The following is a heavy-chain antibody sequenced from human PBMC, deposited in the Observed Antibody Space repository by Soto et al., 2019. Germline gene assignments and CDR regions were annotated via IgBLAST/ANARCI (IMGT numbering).Heavy chain of an antibody. Sequence: QVQLVESGGGVVQPGRSLRLSCVASGFSFSDHGMHWVRQAPGKGLEWLAVISYDGSKKDYVDSVKGRFTISRDNSKNTLYLQMNSLRPEDTAVYYCAKVPSSYISGWYDYWGQGTLVTVSS. D-gene: IGHD6-19*01. CDR1: GFSFSDHG. CDR2: ISYDGSKK. V-gene: IGHV3-30*18. J-gene: IGHJ4*02. CDR3: AKVPSSYISGWYDY.